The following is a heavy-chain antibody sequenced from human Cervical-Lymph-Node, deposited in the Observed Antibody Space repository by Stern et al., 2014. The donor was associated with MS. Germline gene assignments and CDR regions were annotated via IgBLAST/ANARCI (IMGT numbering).Heavy chain of an antibody. J-gene: IGHJ1*01. V-gene: IGHV4-59*01. CDR2: IYYSGST. CDR1: GGSISSYY. CDR3: ARDYDILTGYQH. Sequence: QVQLGQSGPGLVKPSETLSLTCTVSGGSISSYYWSWIRQPPGKGLEWIGYIYYSGSTNYNPSLKSRVTISVDPAKNQFSLKLSSVTAADTAVDYCARDYDILTGYQHWGQGTLVTVSS. D-gene: IGHD3-9*01.